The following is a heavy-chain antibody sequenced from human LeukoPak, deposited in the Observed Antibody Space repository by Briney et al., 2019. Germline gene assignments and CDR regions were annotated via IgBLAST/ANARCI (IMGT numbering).Heavy chain of an antibody. D-gene: IGHD6-13*01. CDR1: GYSFSNHW. Sequence: GESLKISCKASGYSFSNHWIGWLRQTPGQGLEWLGLIFPGDSDVRYSPSFQGQVTFSVDTSITTAYVQWSGLRTSDSAMYFCARSSLLGAIAAAGVDYLGQGTLATVSS. J-gene: IGHJ4*02. CDR3: ARSSLLGAIAAAGVDY. CDR2: IFPGDSDV. V-gene: IGHV5-51*01.